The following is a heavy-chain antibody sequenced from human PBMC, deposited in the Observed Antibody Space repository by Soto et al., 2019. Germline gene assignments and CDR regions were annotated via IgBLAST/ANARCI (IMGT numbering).Heavy chain of an antibody. V-gene: IGHV3-30*04. CDR1: GFTFSGHA. Sequence: GGSLRLSCAASGFTFSGHAMHWVRQPPGKGLEWVAVTSWDGNNKDYADSVKGRFTISRDNSKNTLYLQMNSLRAEDMAVYYCAKVVVPAAMVNYYYGMDVWGQGTTVTVSS. CDR2: TSWDGNNK. D-gene: IGHD2-2*01. J-gene: IGHJ6*02. CDR3: AKVVVPAAMVNYYYGMDV.